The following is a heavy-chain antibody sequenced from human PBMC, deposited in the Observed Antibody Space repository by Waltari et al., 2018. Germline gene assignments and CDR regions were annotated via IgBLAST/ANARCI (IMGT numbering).Heavy chain of an antibody. CDR1: GDSVSGNYW. D-gene: IGHD2-2*01. CDR3: AGDRAIGLFFDY. CDR2: VHHSGKT. J-gene: IGHJ4*02. Sequence: QVQLQESGQGLVKPSGTLSPTCAVSGDSVSGNYWWSWVRQSPEKGLEWIGQVHHSGKTHYNPSIQGRVTISVDSPKNHFSLTLKSVTAADTAVYYCAGDRAIGLFFDYWGRGTLVTVSS. V-gene: IGHV4-4*02.